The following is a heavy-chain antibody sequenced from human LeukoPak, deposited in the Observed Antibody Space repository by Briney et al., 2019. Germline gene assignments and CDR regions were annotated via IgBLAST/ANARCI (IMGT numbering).Heavy chain of an antibody. V-gene: IGHV4-34*01. CDR3: ARATGTKVPPGY. CDR1: GGSFSGYY. Sequence: PSETLSLTCAVYGGSFSGYYWSWIRQPQGKGLEGIGEINHSGRNNYNPSLKSRVTISVDTSKNQFSLKLSSVTAADTAVYYCARATGTKVPPGYWGQGTLVTVSS. CDR2: INHSGRN. D-gene: IGHD1-7*01. J-gene: IGHJ4*02.